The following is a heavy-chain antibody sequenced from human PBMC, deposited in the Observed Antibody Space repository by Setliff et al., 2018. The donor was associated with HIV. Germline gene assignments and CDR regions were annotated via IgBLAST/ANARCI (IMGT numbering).Heavy chain of an antibody. D-gene: IGHD2-2*02. J-gene: IGHJ4*02. CDR3: ARDRRPAGINYGYGYLDD. Sequence: ASVKVSCKVSGYTLTELFRHWVRQAPGKGLEWMGGFDPEDGETIYAQKFQGRATMTEDTSTDTAYMELSSLRSEDTAVYYCARDRRPAGINYGYGYLDDWGQGTLVTVSS. V-gene: IGHV1-24*01. CDR2: FDPEDGET. CDR1: GYTLTELF.